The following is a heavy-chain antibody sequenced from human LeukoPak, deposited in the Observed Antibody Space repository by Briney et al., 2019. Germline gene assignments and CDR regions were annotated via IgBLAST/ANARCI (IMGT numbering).Heavy chain of an antibody. CDR3: AREGGPYRPLDY. CDR2: VHLSGRT. Sequence: PSETLSLTCGVSGGSISTTNWWTWVRQPPGEGLEWIGEVHLSGRTHYNPSLESRVTMSVDMSENHISLRLTYVTAADTAVYYCAREGGPYRPLDYSGQGTLVTVSS. J-gene: IGHJ4*01. CDR1: GGSISTTNW. V-gene: IGHV4-4*02.